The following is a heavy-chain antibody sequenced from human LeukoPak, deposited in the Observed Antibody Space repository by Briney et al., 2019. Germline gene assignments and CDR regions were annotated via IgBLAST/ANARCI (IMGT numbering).Heavy chain of an antibody. V-gene: IGHV3-64D*06. CDR3: LKGDYSYGAYYFDY. CDR1: GFTFSSYA. Sequence: GGSLRLSCSASGFTFSSYAIHWVRQAPGQGLEYVSAISSNGGSTYYADSVKGRFTISRDNSKNTLYFQMSSLRAEDTAVYYCLKGDYSYGAYYFDYWGQGTLVTVSS. D-gene: IGHD2-15*01. CDR2: ISSNGGST. J-gene: IGHJ4*02.